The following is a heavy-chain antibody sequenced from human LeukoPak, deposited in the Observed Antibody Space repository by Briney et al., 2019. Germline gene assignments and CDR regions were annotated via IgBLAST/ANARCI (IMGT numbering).Heavy chain of an antibody. V-gene: IGHV4-59*08. D-gene: IGHD3-22*01. CDR1: GGSISSYY. CDR2: IYYSGST. CDR3: ASGSSSSGYYYPFDY. J-gene: IGHJ4*02. Sequence: PETLSLTCTVSGGSISSYYWSWIRQPPGKGLEWIGYIYYSGSTIYNPSLKSRVTISVDTSKNQFSLKLSSVTAADTAAYYCASGSSSSGYYYPFDYWGQGTLVTVSS.